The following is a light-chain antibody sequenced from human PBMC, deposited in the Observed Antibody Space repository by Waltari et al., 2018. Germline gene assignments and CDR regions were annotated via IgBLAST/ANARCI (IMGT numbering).Light chain of an antibody. V-gene: IGLV2-23*01. Sequence: QSALTQPASVSGSPGQSITISCTGTSSDVGSYNLVSWYQQHPGKAPQLMIYEVRKWPYGVSNRVSGSKSGNTASLTISGLQAEDEADYYCCSYAGSSTLLFGGGTKVTVL. J-gene: IGLJ2*01. CDR2: EVR. CDR1: SSDVGSYNL. CDR3: CSYAGSSTLL.